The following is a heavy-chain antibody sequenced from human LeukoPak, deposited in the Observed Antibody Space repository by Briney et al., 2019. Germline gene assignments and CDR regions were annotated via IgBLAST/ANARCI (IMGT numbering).Heavy chain of an antibody. CDR3: ARAESYYDFWSGYSYYYYYYYMDV. CDR2: IKQDGSEK. Sequence: GGSLRLSCAASGFTFSSYWMSWVRQAPGKGLEWVANIKQDGSEKYYVDSVKGRFTISRDNAKNSLYLQMNSLRAEDTAVYYCARAESYYDFWSGYSYYYYYYYMDVWGKGTTVTISS. CDR1: GFTFSSYW. J-gene: IGHJ6*03. D-gene: IGHD3-3*01. V-gene: IGHV3-7*01.